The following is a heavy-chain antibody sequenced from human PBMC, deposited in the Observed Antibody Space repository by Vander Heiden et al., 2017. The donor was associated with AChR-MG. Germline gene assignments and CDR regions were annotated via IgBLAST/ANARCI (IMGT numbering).Heavy chain of an antibody. V-gene: IGHV3-48*02. CDR3: AREEDIVVVPAAIYYYYGMDV. J-gene: IGHJ6*02. D-gene: IGHD2-2*01. Sequence: EVQLVESGGGLVQPGGSLSLSWSASGFTSRSYTMNWVRQAPGKGLEWVSYISSSSSTIYYADSVKGRFTISRDNAKNSLYLQMNSLRDEDTAVYYCAREEDIVVVPAAIYYYYGMDVWGQGTTVTVSS. CDR1: GFTSRSYT. CDR2: ISSSSSTI.